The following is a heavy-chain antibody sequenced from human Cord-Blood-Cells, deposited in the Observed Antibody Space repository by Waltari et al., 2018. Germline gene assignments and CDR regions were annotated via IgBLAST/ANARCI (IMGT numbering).Heavy chain of an antibody. Sequence: QVQLQESGPGLVKPSETLSLTCTVSGGSISSYYWSWIRQPPGKGLEWIGYIYYSGSNNYNPSLKSRVTISVDTSKNQFSLKLSSVTAADTAVYYCASYDFWSGYYDYWGQGTLVTVSS. J-gene: IGHJ4*02. CDR3: ASYDFWSGYYDY. D-gene: IGHD3-3*01. V-gene: IGHV4-59*01. CDR1: GGSISSYY. CDR2: IYYSGSN.